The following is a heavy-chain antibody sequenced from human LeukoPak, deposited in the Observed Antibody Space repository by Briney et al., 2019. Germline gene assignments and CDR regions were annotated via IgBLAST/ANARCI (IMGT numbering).Heavy chain of an antibody. CDR2: MYYSGST. Sequence: PSETLSLTRTVSGGSISSSTYYGGWIRQPPGKGLEWIGSMYYSGSTYYNPSLKSRVTISVDTSKNEFSLKLRSVTAADTAVYYCASHRRISWFLDYWGQGTLVTVSS. D-gene: IGHD3-10*01. V-gene: IGHV4-39*01. CDR3: ASHRRISWFLDY. J-gene: IGHJ4*02. CDR1: GGSISSSTYY.